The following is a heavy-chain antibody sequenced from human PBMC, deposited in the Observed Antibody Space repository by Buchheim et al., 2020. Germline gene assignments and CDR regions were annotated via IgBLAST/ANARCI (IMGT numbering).Heavy chain of an antibody. D-gene: IGHD3-22*01. Sequence: QVQLVESGGGVVQPGRSLRLSCAASGFTFSSYGMHWVRQAPGKGLEWVAVISYDGSNKYYADSVKGRFTISRDNSKNTLYLQMNSLRAEDTAVYYCANGESIYDSSGYYYAAYIDYWGQGTL. CDR3: ANGESIYDSSGYYYAAYIDY. V-gene: IGHV3-30*18. J-gene: IGHJ4*02. CDR2: ISYDGSNK. CDR1: GFTFSSYG.